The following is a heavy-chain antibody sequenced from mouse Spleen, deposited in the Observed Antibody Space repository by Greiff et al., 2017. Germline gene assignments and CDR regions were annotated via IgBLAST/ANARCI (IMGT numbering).Heavy chain of an antibody. CDR2: IYPGDGDT. CDR1: GYAFSSYW. J-gene: IGHJ4*01. D-gene: IGHD2-14*01. CDR3: ARWGYDEYYAMDY. V-gene: IGHV1-80*01. Sequence: QVQLKQSGAELVKPGASVKISCKASGYAFSSYWMNWVKQRPGKGLEWIGQIYPGDGDTNYNGKFKGKATLTADKSSSTAYMQLSSLTSEDSAVYFCARWGYDEYYAMDYWGQGTSVTVSS.